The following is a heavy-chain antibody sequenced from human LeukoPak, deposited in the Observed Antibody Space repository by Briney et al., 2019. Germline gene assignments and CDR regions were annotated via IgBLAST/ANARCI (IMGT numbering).Heavy chain of an antibody. CDR3: ARLAGTAAAGPEDWFDP. J-gene: IGHJ5*02. V-gene: IGHV1-18*01. CDR1: GYTFTSYG. CDR2: ISAYNGNT. D-gene: IGHD6-13*01. Sequence: GASGKLSCKASGYTFTSYGISWERHAPGQGLEWMGWISAYNGNTNYAQKLQGRVTMTTDTSTSTAYMELRSLRSDGTAVYYCARLAGTAAAGPEDWFDPWGQGTLVTVSS.